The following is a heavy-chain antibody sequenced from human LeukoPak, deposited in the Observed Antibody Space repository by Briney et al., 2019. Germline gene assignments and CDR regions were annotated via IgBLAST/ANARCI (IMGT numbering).Heavy chain of an antibody. D-gene: IGHD3-22*01. J-gene: IGHJ3*02. V-gene: IGHV3-74*01. Sequence: GGSLRLSCAASGFTFSSYAMHWVRQAPGKGLVWVSRINSDGSSTSYADSVKGRFTISRDNAKNTLYLQMNSLRAEDTAVYYCAKEGNYYDSPDAFDIWGQGTMVTVSS. CDR3: AKEGNYYDSPDAFDI. CDR2: INSDGSST. CDR1: GFTFSSYA.